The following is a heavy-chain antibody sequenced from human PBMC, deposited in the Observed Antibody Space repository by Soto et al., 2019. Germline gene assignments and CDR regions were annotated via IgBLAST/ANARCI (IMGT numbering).Heavy chain of an antibody. CDR1: GFTVSGKKY. Sequence: GGSLRLSCEAFGFTVSGKKYVAWVRQAPGKGLEWVSALYDLDGTYYADSVKGRFTTSSDSSRTTVYLQMNILRADDTAVYFCAREVSGYTYGYGALDIWGQGTLVTVSS. V-gene: IGHV3-53*01. CDR2: LYDLDGT. J-gene: IGHJ3*02. D-gene: IGHD5-18*01. CDR3: AREVSGYTYGYGALDI.